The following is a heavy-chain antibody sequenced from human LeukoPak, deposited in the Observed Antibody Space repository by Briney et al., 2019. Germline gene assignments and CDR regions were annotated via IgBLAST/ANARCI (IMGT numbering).Heavy chain of an antibody. V-gene: IGHV3-66*02. CDR2: IYSGGST. J-gene: IGHJ4*02. D-gene: IGHD3-10*01. CDR1: GFTVSSIY. Sequence: GGSPRLSCAASGFTVSSIYMSWVRQAPGKGLEWVSVIYSGGSTYYADSVKGRFTISRDNSKNTLFLHMNSLRPEDTAVYYCAKEGARIREYYFDYWGQGTLVTVSS. CDR3: AKEGARIREYYFDY.